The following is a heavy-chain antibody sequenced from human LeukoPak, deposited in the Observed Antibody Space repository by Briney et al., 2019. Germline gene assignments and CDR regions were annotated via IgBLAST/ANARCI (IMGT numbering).Heavy chain of an antibody. Sequence: SETLSLTCTVSGGSISSGSYYWSWIRQPAGKGLEWIGRIYTSGSTNYNPSLKSRVTISVDTSKNQFSLKLSSVTVADTAVYYCARDSKAPGYFDYWGQGALVTVSS. CDR1: GGSISSGSYY. CDR2: IYTSGST. CDR3: ARDSKAPGYFDY. J-gene: IGHJ4*02. V-gene: IGHV4-61*02. D-gene: IGHD3-10*01.